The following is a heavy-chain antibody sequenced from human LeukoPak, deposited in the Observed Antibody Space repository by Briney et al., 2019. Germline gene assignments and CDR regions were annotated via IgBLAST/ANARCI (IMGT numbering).Heavy chain of an antibody. J-gene: IGHJ3*02. CDR1: GASVRSDH. CDR3: ARDLSVNAFDI. CDR2: MHGSGSP. V-gene: IGHV4-59*02. Sequence: TPSETLSLTCTVSGASVRSDHWNWIRQPPGKGLEWIAYMHGSGSPNYNPSLASRLTLSVDATENLLSLKLTSVTAADTAVYFCARDLSVNAFDIWGQGTLVTVSS. D-gene: IGHD2/OR15-2a*01.